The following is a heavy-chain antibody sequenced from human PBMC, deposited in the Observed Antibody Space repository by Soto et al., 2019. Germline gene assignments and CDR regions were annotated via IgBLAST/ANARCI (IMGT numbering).Heavy chain of an antibody. V-gene: IGHV4-59*08. Sequence: PSETLSLTCTVSGDSISSYYWSWIRQPPGKGLEWIGYIHYSGSTNYNPSLKSRVTISVDTSKNQFSLRLSSVTAADTAVYYCARHETLHGDYXYWGQGTLVTVSS. CDR2: IHYSGST. CDR3: ARHETLHGDYXY. J-gene: IGHJ4*02. CDR1: GDSISSYY. D-gene: IGHD4-17*01.